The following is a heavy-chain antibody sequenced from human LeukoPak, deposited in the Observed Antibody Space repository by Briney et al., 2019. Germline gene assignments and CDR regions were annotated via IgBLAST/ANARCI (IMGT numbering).Heavy chain of an antibody. CDR3: ARDRPGITMIVGPIDAFDI. CDR1: GFTVSSNY. D-gene: IGHD3-22*01. CDR2: IYSGGST. Sequence: GSLRLSCAASGFTVSSNYMSWVRQAPGKGLEWVSVIYSGGSTYYADSVKCRFTISRDNSKNTLYLQMNSLRAEDTAVYYCARDRPGITMIVGPIDAFDIWGQGTMVTVSS. J-gene: IGHJ3*02. V-gene: IGHV3-66*01.